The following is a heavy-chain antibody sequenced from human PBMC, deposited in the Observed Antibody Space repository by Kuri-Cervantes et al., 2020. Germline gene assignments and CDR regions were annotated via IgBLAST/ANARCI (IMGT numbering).Heavy chain of an antibody. CDR2: ISDNSRYI. V-gene: IGHV3-21*01. Sequence: GESLKISCAASGFTFSSYSMNWVRQAPGKGLEWVSSISDNSRYIYYAGSVKGRFTISRDNAKNSLSLQMNSLRAEDTAVYYCARDPEALTGYPREYFDLWGRGTLVTVSS. CDR3: ARDPEALTGYPREYFDL. D-gene: IGHD3-9*01. CDR1: GFTFSSYS. J-gene: IGHJ2*01.